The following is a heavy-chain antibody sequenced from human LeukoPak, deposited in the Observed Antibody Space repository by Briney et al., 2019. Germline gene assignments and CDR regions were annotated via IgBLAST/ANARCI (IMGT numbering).Heavy chain of an antibody. Sequence: PGGSLRLSCAASGFLVITNYLSWVRQAPGKGLEWVSVMYSGGAIHYADSVKGRFTISRDNSKNTLYLQMNSLRAEDTAMYFCARGHSSGNPDPFDYGGQGTLVIVSS. V-gene: IGHV3-53*01. CDR1: GFLVITNY. CDR3: ARGHSSGNPDPFDY. CDR2: MYSGGAI. D-gene: IGHD6-19*01. J-gene: IGHJ4*02.